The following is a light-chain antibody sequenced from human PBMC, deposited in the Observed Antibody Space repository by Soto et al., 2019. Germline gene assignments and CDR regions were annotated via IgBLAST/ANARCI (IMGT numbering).Light chain of an antibody. CDR1: QSVSSSY. V-gene: IGKV3-20*01. CDR2: GTS. Sequence: EIVLTQSPDTLSLSPGERATLSCRASQSVSSSYLAWYQQTPGQAPRLLIYGTSNRATGIPDRFSGSGSGTDCPLTISILEPEDFAVYYCQQYGNSRWTFGQGPKVEIK. J-gene: IGKJ1*01. CDR3: QQYGNSRWT.